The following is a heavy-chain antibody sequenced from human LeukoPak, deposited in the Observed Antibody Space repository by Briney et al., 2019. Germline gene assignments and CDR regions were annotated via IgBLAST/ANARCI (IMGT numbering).Heavy chain of an antibody. CDR3: ARAGRWYLDY. CDR1: GGSISSYY. Sequence: SETLSLTCTVSGGSISSYYWSWIRQPPGKGLEWIGYIYYSGSTNYNPSLKSRVTLSVDTSKNQFSLKLSSVTAADTAVYYCARAGRWYLDYWGQGTLVTVSS. V-gene: IGHV4-59*01. J-gene: IGHJ4*02. CDR2: IYYSGST. D-gene: IGHD4-23*01.